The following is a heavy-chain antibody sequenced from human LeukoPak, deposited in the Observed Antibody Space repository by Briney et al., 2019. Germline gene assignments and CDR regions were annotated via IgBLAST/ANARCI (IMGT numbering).Heavy chain of an antibody. D-gene: IGHD2-21*02. CDR2: IYPGDSDT. CDR3: ARIAYCGGDCYSDAFDI. V-gene: IGHV5-51*01. CDR1: GYSFTSSW. Sequence: GESLKISCKGSGYSFTSSWIGWVRQMPGKGLEWMGIIYPGDSDTRYSPSFQGQVTISADKSISTAYLQWSSLKASDTAMYYCARIAYCGGDCYSDAFDIWGQGTMVTVSS. J-gene: IGHJ3*02.